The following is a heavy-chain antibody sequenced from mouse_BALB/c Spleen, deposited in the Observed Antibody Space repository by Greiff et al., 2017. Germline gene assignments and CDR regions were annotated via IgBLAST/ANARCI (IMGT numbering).Heavy chain of an antibody. CDR2: ISSGGGST. CDR1: GFAFSSYD. V-gene: IGHV5-12-1*01. J-gene: IGHJ3*01. Sequence: EVQGVESGGGLVKPGGSLKLSCAASGFAFSSYDMSWVRQTPEKRLEWVAYISSGGGSTYYPDTVKGRFTISRDNAKNTLYLQMSSLKSEDTAMYYCAREGGNYWFAYWGQGTLVTVSA. D-gene: IGHD2-1*01. CDR3: AREGGNYWFAY.